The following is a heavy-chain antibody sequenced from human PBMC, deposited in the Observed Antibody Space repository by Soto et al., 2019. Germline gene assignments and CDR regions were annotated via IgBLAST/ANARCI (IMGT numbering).Heavy chain of an antibody. V-gene: IGHV3-48*01. CDR1: GFTLGGYS. J-gene: IGHJ4*02. CDR3: APQGVGATGYLY. D-gene: IGHD1-26*01. CDR2: ISDSGSRM. Sequence: GGSLRLSCVVSGFTLGGYSMNWVRQAPGKGLEWVSYISDSGSRMYYADSVKGRFTISRDSANNSLYLQMNSLRAEDTAVYYCAPQGVGATGYLYWGQGTLVTVS.